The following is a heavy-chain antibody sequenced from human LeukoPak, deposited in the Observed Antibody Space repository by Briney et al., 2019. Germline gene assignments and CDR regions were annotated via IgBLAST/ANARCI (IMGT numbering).Heavy chain of an antibody. CDR3: ATDWGGGSAYFYDAFDF. V-gene: IGHV1-24*01. D-gene: IGHD2/OR15-2a*01. J-gene: IGHJ3*01. CDR1: YTLSELS. CDR2: XXPEDDAR. Sequence: YTLSELSXXXXXQXXXKGLXXXXXXXPEDDARIYAQKFEGRVTMTEDTSTDTAYMELSSLRSEDTAVYYCATDWGGGSAYFYDAFDFWGQGTMVTVSS.